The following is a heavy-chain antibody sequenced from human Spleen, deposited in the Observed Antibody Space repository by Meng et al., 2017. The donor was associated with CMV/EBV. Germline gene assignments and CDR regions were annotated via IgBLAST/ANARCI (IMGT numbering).Heavy chain of an antibody. D-gene: IGHD6-6*01. CDR2: IIPILGIA. V-gene: IGHV1-69*10. CDR1: GGTFSSYA. CDR3: AREKVQSTEYSSSSEGYYYYYGMDV. J-gene: IGHJ6*02. Sequence: SVKVSCKASGGTFSSYAISWVRQAPGQGLEWMGGIIPILGIANYAQKFQGRVTITADKSTSTAYMELSSLRSEDTAVYYCAREKVQSTEYSSSSEGYYYYYGMDVWGQGTTVTVSS.